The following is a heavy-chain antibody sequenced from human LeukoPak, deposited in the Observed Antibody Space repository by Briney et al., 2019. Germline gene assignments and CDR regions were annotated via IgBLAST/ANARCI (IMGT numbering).Heavy chain of an antibody. Sequence: PGGSLRLSCAASGFTFSSYAMHWVRQAPGKGQEWVAVISYDGSNKYYADSVKGRFTISRDNSKNTLYLQMNSLRAEDTAVYYCAGRVVPAAPIDYWGQGTLVTVSS. CDR2: ISYDGSNK. CDR3: AGRVVPAAPIDY. CDR1: GFTFSSYA. V-gene: IGHV3-30-3*01. D-gene: IGHD2-2*01. J-gene: IGHJ4*02.